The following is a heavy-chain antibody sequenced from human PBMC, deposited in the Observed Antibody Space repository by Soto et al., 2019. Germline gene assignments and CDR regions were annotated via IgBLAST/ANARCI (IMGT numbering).Heavy chain of an antibody. V-gene: IGHV3-48*03. D-gene: IGHD6-6*01. CDR3: ARDGAARSYFDY. J-gene: IGHJ4*02. CDR2: ISSSGSTI. Sequence: APGKGLEWVSYISSSGSTIYYADSVKGRFTISRDSAKNSLYLQMNSLRAEDTAVYYCARDGAARSYFDYWGQGTLVTVSS.